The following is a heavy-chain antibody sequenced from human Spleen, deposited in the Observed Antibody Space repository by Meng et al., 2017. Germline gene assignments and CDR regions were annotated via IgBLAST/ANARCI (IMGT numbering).Heavy chain of an antibody. CDR1: GGSIIDYY. V-gene: IGHV4-34*01. Sequence: GRLQQWGRGLLKPWATLSLTLVVTGGSIIDYYWSWIRQPRGKGLEWIGEINRSRSTNYNPSLESPATISVDTSQNNLSLKLSSVTAADSAVYYCARGPTTMAHDFDYWGQGTLVTVSS. J-gene: IGHJ4*02. CDR2: INRSRST. D-gene: IGHD4-11*01. CDR3: ARGPTTMAHDFDY.